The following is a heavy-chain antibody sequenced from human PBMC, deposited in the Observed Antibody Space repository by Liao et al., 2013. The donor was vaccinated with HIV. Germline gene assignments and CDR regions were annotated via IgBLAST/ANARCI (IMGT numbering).Heavy chain of an antibody. CDR1: GDSVNSGNYY. J-gene: IGHJ4*02. CDR2: IYYSGST. V-gene: IGHV4-30-4*08. CDR3: ARGRGVITIFGVVPQNFDY. Sequence: QVQLHESGPGLVKPSQTLSLTCTVSGDSVNSGNYYWNWIRQSPGKGLEWIGHIYYSGSTYYNPSLKSRFTISVDTSKNQFSLKLSSVTAADTAVYYCARGRGVITIFGVVPQNFDYWGQGTLVTVSS. D-gene: IGHD3-3*01.